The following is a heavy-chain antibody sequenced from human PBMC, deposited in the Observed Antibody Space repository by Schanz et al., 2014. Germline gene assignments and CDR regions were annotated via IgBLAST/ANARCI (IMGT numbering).Heavy chain of an antibody. CDR2: IYGGGSA. J-gene: IGHJ4*02. V-gene: IGHV3-53*04. Sequence: EVQLVESGGGLVQPGGSLRLSCAASGFTVSDNYLTWVRQAPGKGLEWVSLIYGGGSAYYEDPVKGRFTISRPNSKNTLYLQMNSLRGDDTAVYYCARDRDQWDGNFCDFWGQGTLVTVSS. CDR1: GFTVSDNY. CDR3: ARDRDQWDGNFCDF. D-gene: IGHD1-26*01.